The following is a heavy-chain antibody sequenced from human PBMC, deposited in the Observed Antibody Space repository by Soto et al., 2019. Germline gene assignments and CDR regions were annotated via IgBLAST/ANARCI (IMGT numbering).Heavy chain of an antibody. CDR2: IYPGDSDT. V-gene: IGHV5-51*01. J-gene: IGHJ4*02. CDR3: ASPGPRYSSGWYGFDY. Sequence: GESLKISCKGSGYSFTSYWIGWVRQMPGKGLEWMGIIYPGDSDTRYSPSFQGQVTISADKSISTAYLQWSSLKASDTAMYYCASPGPRYSSGWYGFDYWGQGTLVTVSS. D-gene: IGHD6-19*01. CDR1: GYSFTSYW.